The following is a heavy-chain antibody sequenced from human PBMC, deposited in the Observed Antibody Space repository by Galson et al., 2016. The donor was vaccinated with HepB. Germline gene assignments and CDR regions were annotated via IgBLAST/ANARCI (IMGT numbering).Heavy chain of an antibody. CDR2: IAYDGGTT. CDR3: ARSNYDGSGYYRFDP. V-gene: IGHV3-74*03. CDR1: GFSVSGYW. D-gene: IGHD3-22*01. J-gene: IGHJ5*02. Sequence: SLRLSCAASGFSVSGYWMHWVRQTPGKGLLWVSRIAYDGGTTTYADSVKGRFTISRDSAKNTLYLEMNSLRVEDTAVYYCARSNYDGSGYYRFDPRGQGTLVTVSS.